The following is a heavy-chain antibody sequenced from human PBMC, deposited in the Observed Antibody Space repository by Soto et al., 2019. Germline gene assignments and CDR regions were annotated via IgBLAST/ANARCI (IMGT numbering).Heavy chain of an antibody. CDR2: IYPGDSDT. CDR1: GYSFTSYW. V-gene: IGHV5-51*01. D-gene: IGHD3-10*01. J-gene: IGHJ6*02. Sequence: PGESLKISCKGSGYSFTSYWIGWVRQMPGKGLEWMGIIYPGDSDTRYSPSFQGQVNISADKSISTAYLQWSSLKASDTAMYYCARHIYYYGSGSSYYYGMDVWGQGTTVTVS. CDR3: ARHIYYYGSGSSYYYGMDV.